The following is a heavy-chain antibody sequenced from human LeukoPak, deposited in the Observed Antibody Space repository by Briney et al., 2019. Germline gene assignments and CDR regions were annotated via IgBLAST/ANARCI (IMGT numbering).Heavy chain of an antibody. CDR2: MNQDGSEK. J-gene: IGHJ6*02. V-gene: IGHV3-7*04. CDR1: GFTISGFW. Sequence: GGSLRLSCTGSGFTISGFWMSWVRQLPGKGLEWVAYMNQDGSEKTYVDSVKGRFTISRDHAQNSLFLQVNNLTVEDTVVYYCARGAVDYTPVGRYYYNMDVWGQGTTVTVSS. D-gene: IGHD3-3*01. CDR3: ARGAVDYTPVGRYYYNMDV.